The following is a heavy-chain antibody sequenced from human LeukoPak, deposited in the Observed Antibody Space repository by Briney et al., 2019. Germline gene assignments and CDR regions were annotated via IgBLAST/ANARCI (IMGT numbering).Heavy chain of an antibody. D-gene: IGHD1-26*01. CDR2: IYYSGST. J-gene: IGHJ5*02. Sequence: SETLSLTCTVSGGSISSYYWSWIRQPPGKGLEWIGYIYYSGSTNYNPSLKSRVTISVDTSKNQFSLKLSSVTAADTAVYYCARDVRGGATTGWFDPWGQGTLVTVSS. CDR3: ARDVRGGATTGWFDP. V-gene: IGHV4-59*01. CDR1: GGSISSYY.